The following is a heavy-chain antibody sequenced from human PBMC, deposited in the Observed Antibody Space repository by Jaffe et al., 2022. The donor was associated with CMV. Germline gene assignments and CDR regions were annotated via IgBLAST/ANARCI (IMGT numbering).Heavy chain of an antibody. V-gene: IGHV4-59*01. CDR1: GGSISSYY. CDR3: ARGILPGTDVWFDP. J-gene: IGHJ5*02. D-gene: IGHD1-1*01. Sequence: QVQLQESGPGLVKPSETLSLTCTVSGGSISSYYWSWIRQPPGKGLEWIGYIYYSGSTNYNPSLKSRVTISVDTSKNQFSLKLSSVTAADTAVYYCARGILPGTDVWFDPWGQGTLVTVSS. CDR2: IYYSGST.